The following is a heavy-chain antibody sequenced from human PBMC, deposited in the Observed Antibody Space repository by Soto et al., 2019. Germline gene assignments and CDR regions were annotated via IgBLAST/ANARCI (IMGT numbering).Heavy chain of an antibody. J-gene: IGHJ4*02. Sequence: PGGSLRLSCAASGFTFSSYSMNWVRQAPGKGLEWVSYISSSSSTIYYADSVKGRFTISRDNAKNSLYLQMNSLRDEDTAVYYCARAHRPTTSHYFDYWGQGTLVTVSS. CDR3: ARAHRPTTSHYFDY. D-gene: IGHD4-17*01. CDR1: GFTFSSYS. V-gene: IGHV3-48*02. CDR2: ISSSSSTI.